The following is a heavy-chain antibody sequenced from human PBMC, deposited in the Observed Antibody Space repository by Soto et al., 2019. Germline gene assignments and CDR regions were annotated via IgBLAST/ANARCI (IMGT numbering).Heavy chain of an antibody. CDR1: GFTFSSYA. D-gene: IGHD1-7*01. J-gene: IGHJ3*02. Sequence: EVQLLESGGGLVQPGGSLRLSCAASGFTFSSYAMSWVRQAPGKGLEWVSAISGSGGSTYYADSVKGRFTISRDNSKNTLYLQMNSLRAEDTAVYYCAKFLTPTGTTPLDAFDIWGQGTMVTVSS. CDR2: ISGSGGST. V-gene: IGHV3-23*01. CDR3: AKFLTPTGTTPLDAFDI.